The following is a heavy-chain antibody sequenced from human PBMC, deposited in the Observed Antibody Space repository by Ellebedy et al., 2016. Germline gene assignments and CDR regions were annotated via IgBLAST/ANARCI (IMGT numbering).Heavy chain of an antibody. CDR3: ARKQDFWSGYSKKHKKYYYYYMDV. CDR2: MNPNSGNT. J-gene: IGHJ6*03. D-gene: IGHD3-3*01. CDR1: GYTFTGYY. Sequence: ASVKVSCXASGYTFTGYYMHWVRQAPGQGLEWMGWMNPNSGNTGYAQKFQGRVTMTRNTSISTAYMELSSLRSEDTAVYYCARKQDFWSGYSKKHKKYYYYYMDVWGKGTTVTVSS. V-gene: IGHV1-8*02.